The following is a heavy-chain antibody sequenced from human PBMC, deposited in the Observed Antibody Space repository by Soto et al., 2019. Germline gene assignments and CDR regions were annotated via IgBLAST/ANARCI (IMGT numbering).Heavy chain of an antibody. Sequence: LRLSCTASGFAFSSFWMSWVRQAPGKGLEWVANINEDGSRDDYVDSVKGRFTISRDNAKNSMYLQMNSLRGEDTAVYYCARGPFWGQGILVTVSS. CDR3: ARGPF. V-gene: IGHV3-7*01. CDR2: INEDGSRD. CDR1: GFAFSSFW. J-gene: IGHJ4*02.